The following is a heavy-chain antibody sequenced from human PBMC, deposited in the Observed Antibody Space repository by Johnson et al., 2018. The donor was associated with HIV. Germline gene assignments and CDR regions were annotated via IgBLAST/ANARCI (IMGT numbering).Heavy chain of an antibody. Sequence: QLVESGGGLVQPGRSLRLSCAASGFTFDDYAMHWVRQAPGKGLEWVSGISWNSGSIGYADSVKGRFTISRDNAKNSLYLQMNSLRAEDTALYYCAKGGGQQLAHAFDIWGQGTMVTVSS. J-gene: IGHJ3*02. V-gene: IGHV3-9*01. D-gene: IGHD6-13*01. CDR3: AKGGGQQLAHAFDI. CDR1: GFTFDDYA. CDR2: ISWNSGSI.